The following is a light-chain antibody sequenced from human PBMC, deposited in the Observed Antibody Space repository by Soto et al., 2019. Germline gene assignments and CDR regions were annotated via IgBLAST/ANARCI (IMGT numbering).Light chain of an antibody. CDR2: LGS. V-gene: IGKV2-28*01. Sequence: DIVMTQSPLSLPVTPGEPASISCRSSQSLLHSNGYNYLDWYLQKPGQSPQLLIYLGSNRASGVPDRFSGSGSGTDFTLKSSRVEAEDVGFDYCMQAVQTPWTCGQGTKVEIK. CDR1: QSLLHSNGYNY. J-gene: IGKJ1*01. CDR3: MQAVQTPWT.